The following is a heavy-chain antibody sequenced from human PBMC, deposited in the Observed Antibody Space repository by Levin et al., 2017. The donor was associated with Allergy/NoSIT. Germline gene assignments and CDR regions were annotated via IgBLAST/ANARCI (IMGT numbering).Heavy chain of an antibody. J-gene: IGHJ3*02. V-gene: IGHV4-34*01. CDR3: ARGGRITIFGVVPLRAFDI. CDR2: INHCGST. Sequence: SETLSLTCAVYGGSLRGYYRSWIRQPPGKGLEWIGEINHCGSTHYHPPLKSRVTISVDTSKNQFSLKLGSVTAADTAVYYCARGGRITIFGVVPLRAFDIWGQGTMVTVSS. CDR1: GGSLRGYY. D-gene: IGHD3-3*01.